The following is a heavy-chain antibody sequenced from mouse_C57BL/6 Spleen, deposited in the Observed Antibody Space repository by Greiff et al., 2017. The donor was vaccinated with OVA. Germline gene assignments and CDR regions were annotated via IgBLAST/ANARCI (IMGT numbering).Heavy chain of an antibody. CDR1: GYAFSSYW. J-gene: IGHJ2*01. CDR2: IYPGDGDT. CDR3: ARGAGQLRLPDY. Sequence: QVQLQQSGAELVKPGASVKISCKASGYAFSSYWMNWVKQRPGKGLEWIGQIYPGDGDTNYNGKFKGKATLTADKSSSTAYMQLSSLTSEDSAVYFCARGAGQLRLPDYWGQGTTLTVSS. V-gene: IGHV1-80*01. D-gene: IGHD3-2*02.